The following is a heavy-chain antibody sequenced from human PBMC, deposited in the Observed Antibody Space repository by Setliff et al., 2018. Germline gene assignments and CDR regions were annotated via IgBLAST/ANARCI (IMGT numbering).Heavy chain of an antibody. Sequence: SETLSLTCTVSGDPMSSRRYYWAWIRQPPGKGLEWIANVYYSGSTYYSPSLKSRVTMSVDTSKNQFSLNLYSVTAADTAVYYCARTSSGRYFDLWGRGTLVTVSS. CDR3: ARTSSGRYFDL. CDR1: GDPMSSRRYY. J-gene: IGHJ2*01. CDR2: VYYSGST. V-gene: IGHV4-39*07.